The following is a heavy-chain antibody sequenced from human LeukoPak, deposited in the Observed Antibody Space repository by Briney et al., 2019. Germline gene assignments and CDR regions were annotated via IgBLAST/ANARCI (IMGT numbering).Heavy chain of an antibody. J-gene: IGHJ4*02. Sequence: SETLSLTCTVSGGSISSNYWSWIRQPPGKGLEWIGYISYSGSTNYNPSLKSRVTISVDTSKNQFSLKLSSVTAADTAVYYCASAKGYSSGWHFDYWGQGILVTVSS. D-gene: IGHD6-19*01. CDR2: ISYSGST. CDR3: ASAKGYSSGWHFDY. V-gene: IGHV4-59*01. CDR1: GGSISSNY.